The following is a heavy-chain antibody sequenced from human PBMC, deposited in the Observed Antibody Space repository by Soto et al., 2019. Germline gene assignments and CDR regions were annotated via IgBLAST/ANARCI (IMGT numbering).Heavy chain of an antibody. J-gene: IGHJ4*02. V-gene: IGHV3-30*18. CDR2: ISYDGSNK. CDR3: AKETYSGPIDY. Sequence: QVQLVESGGGVVQPGRSLRLSCAASGFTFSSYGMHWVRQAPGKGLEWVAVISYDGSNKYYADSVKGRFTISRDNSKNTLYLQMNSLRAEDTAVYYCAKETYSGPIDYCGQGTLVTVYS. D-gene: IGHD2-15*01. CDR1: GFTFSSYG.